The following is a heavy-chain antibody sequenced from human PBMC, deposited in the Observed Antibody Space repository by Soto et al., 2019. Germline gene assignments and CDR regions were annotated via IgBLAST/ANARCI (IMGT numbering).Heavy chain of an antibody. J-gene: IGHJ4*02. Sequence: QVQLVQSGAEMKKHGSSVKVSCKASGGTFSSYAISWVRQAPGQGLEWMGGIIPIFGTANYAQKFQGRVTITADESTSTAYMELSSLRSEDTAVYYCAREGGLAYCGGDCYPFGYWGQGTLVTVSS. D-gene: IGHD2-21*02. CDR3: AREGGLAYCGGDCYPFGY. CDR1: GGTFSSYA. CDR2: IIPIFGTA. V-gene: IGHV1-69*12.